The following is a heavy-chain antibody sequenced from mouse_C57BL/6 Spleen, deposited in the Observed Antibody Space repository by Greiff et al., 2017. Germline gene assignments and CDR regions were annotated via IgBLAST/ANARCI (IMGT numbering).Heavy chain of an antibody. CDR2: IDPENGDT. V-gene: IGHV14-4*01. D-gene: IGHD3-3*01. Sequence: EVKLVESGAELVRPGASVKLSCTASGFNIKDDYMHWVKQRPEQGLEWIGWIDPENGDTEYASKFQGKATITADPSSNTAYLQLSSLNSEDTAVYYCTPKGYWGQGTLVTVSA. J-gene: IGHJ3*01. CDR1: GFNIKDDY. CDR3: TPKGY.